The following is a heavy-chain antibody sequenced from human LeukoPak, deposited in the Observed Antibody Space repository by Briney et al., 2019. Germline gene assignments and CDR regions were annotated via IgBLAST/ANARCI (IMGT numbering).Heavy chain of an antibody. CDR3: ARAHYYGSGRVGWFDP. CDR2: IYHSGST. Sequence: SETLSLTCSVSGYTISSGHYWGWIRQPPGKGLEWIGYIYHSGSTYYNPSLKSRVTISVDRSKNQFSLKLSSVTAADTAVYYCARAHYYGSGRVGWFDPWGQGTLVTVSS. V-gene: IGHV4-38-2*02. D-gene: IGHD3-10*01. CDR1: GYTISSGHY. J-gene: IGHJ5*02.